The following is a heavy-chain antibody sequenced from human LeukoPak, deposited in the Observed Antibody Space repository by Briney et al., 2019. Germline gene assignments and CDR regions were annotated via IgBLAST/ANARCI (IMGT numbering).Heavy chain of an antibody. CDR1: GGTFSSYA. CDR2: IIPILGIA. Sequence: ASVKVSCKASGGTFSSYAISWVRQAPGQGLEWMGRIIPILGIANYAQKFQGRVTITADKSTSTAYMELSSLRSEDTAVYYCAREEYDHVWGSYRHNWFDPWGQGTLVTVSS. J-gene: IGHJ5*02. CDR3: AREEYDHVWGSYRHNWFDP. V-gene: IGHV1-69*04. D-gene: IGHD3-16*02.